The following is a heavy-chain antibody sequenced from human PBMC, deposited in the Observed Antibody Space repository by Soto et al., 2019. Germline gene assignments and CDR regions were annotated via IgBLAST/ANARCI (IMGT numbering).Heavy chain of an antibody. D-gene: IGHD1-26*01. J-gene: IGHJ6*02. Sequence: PGGSLRLSCAASGFTFRNYGMTWVRQAPGRGLEWVSAISGSGSPTYYADSVKGRFTISRDNSKNTLYLQMNSLRADDTAVYYCARDMSGGTYNYYYGMDVWGQGTTVTVSS. CDR3: ARDMSGGTYNYYYGMDV. V-gene: IGHV3-23*01. CDR1: GFTFRNYG. CDR2: ISGSGSPT.